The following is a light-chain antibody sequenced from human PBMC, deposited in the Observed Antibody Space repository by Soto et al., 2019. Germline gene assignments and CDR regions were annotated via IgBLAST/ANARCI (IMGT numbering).Light chain of an antibody. CDR1: SSDVGSYNY. J-gene: IGLJ1*01. Sequence: QSALTQPASVSGSPGQSITISCTGTSSDVGSYNYVSWYQQYPGKVPKLMIYEVSTRPSGVSSRLSGSKSGNTASLTISGLQAEDEADYYCSSYSSSSTVFGTGTKLTVL. CDR2: EVS. V-gene: IGLV2-14*01. CDR3: SSYSSSSTV.